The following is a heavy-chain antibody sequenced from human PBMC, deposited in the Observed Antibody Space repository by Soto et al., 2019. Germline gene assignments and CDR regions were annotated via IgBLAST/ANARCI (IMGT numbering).Heavy chain of an antibody. CDR3: ARQRTSVVTQAYFDV. CDR2: IYYRAST. CDR1: GGSITSSSYH. V-gene: IGHV4-39*01. Sequence: SATLPLTCTVSGGSITSSSYHWGWIRQPPGKGVEWIGSIYYRASTYNNPSLRSRVSMSIDTSKDKFSLKLKSVTAADTALYFCARQRTSVVTQAYFDVWGPGSLVTVSS. D-gene: IGHD2-21*02. J-gene: IGHJ4*02.